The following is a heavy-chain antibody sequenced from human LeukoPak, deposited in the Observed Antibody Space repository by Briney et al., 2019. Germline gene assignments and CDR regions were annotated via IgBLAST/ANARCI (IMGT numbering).Heavy chain of an antibody. V-gene: IGHV1-69*05. J-gene: IGHJ6*03. CDR3: ARSVSDIAARPYYYYYMDV. D-gene: IGHD6-6*01. Sequence: GASVKVSCKACGGTFSSYASSWVRQAPGQGREWRGGIIPIFVTANYAQKFQRRDTITTDESTSTTYIEHGSMRSEDTAVSYCARSVSDIAARPYYYYYMDVWGKGTTVTVSS. CDR2: IIPIFVTA. CDR1: GGTFSSYA.